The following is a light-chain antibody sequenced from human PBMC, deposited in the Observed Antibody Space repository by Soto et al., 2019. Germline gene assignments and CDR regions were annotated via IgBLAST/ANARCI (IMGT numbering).Light chain of an antibody. CDR1: QSLLHSNGYNY. Sequence: DIVMTQSPVSLPVTPGEPASISCRSSQSLLHSNGYNYLDWYLQMPGQSPQLLIYLGSNRASGVPGRFSASASGTDFTLTISRVEAEDVGVYYCMGALQSPPTFGQGTRVEIK. CDR3: MGALQSPPT. CDR2: LGS. J-gene: IGKJ1*01. V-gene: IGKV2-28*01.